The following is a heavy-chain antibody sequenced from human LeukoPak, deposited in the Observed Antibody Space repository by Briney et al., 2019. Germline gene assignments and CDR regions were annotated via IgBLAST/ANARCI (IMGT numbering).Heavy chain of an antibody. CDR3: ARERSLSGYLIDY. Sequence: PSETLSLTCTVSGGSISSGGYYWSWIRQHPGKGLEWIGYIYYSGSTYYNPSLKSRVTISVDTSKNQFSLKLSSVTAADTAVYYCARERSLSGYLIDYWGQGTLVTVSS. J-gene: IGHJ4*02. V-gene: IGHV4-31*03. CDR1: GGSISSGGYY. CDR2: IYYSGST. D-gene: IGHD3-22*01.